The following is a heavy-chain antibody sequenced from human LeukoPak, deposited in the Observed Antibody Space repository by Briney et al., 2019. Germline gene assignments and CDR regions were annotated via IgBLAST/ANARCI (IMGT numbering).Heavy chain of an antibody. V-gene: IGHV6-1*01. CDR1: GDSVSSINGA. CDR2: TYYRSKWYS. Sequence: SQTLSLTCAISGDSVSSINGAWNWVRQSPPRGLEWPGRTYYRSKWYSDYAVPIQGRISINPDTSKNQFTLHLFSVTPDDTAVYYCARDVATTGWYTFDYWGQGTRVTVSS. D-gene: IGHD6-19*01. J-gene: IGHJ4*02. CDR3: ARDVATTGWYTFDY.